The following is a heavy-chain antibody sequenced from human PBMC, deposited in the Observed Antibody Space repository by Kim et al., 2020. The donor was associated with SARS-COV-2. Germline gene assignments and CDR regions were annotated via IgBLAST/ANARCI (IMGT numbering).Heavy chain of an antibody. CDR2: ISYDGSNK. CDR3: ARDDRLLWFGELLFPRGGVDY. CDR1: GFTFSSYG. J-gene: IGHJ4*02. Sequence: GGSLRLSCAASGFTFSSYGMHWVRQAPGKGLEWVAVISYDGSNKYYADSVKGRFTISRDNSKNTLYLQMNSLRAEDTAVYYCARDDRLLWFGELLFPRGGVDYWGQGTLVTVSS. D-gene: IGHD3-10*01. V-gene: IGHV3-33*05.